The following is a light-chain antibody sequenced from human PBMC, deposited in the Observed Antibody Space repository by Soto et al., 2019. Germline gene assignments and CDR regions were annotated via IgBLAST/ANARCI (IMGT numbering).Light chain of an antibody. CDR2: LGS. V-gene: IGKV2-28*01. CDR3: LPAIHTPVT. CDR1: QSLLHSDGYNH. J-gene: IGKJ4*01. Sequence: DVGMTQSPLSLPVTPGEPASISCRSSQSLLHSDGYNHLDWFLQRPGQSPQVLIYLGSNRAPGVPDRFSGNGLGTEFTLKISRVEAEDVEVYYGLPAIHTPVTFVGGTKLEIK.